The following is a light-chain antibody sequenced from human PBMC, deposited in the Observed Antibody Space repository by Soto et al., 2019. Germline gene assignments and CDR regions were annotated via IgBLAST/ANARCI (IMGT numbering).Light chain of an antibody. CDR1: SSDVGSYNL. V-gene: IGLV2-23*01. CDR2: DGS. CDR3: CSYAGSSIWV. J-gene: IGLJ3*02. Sequence: QSALTQPASVSGSPGQSITISCTGTSSDVGSYNLVSWYQQYPGKAPKLMIYDGSERPSGISNRFSGSKSANTASLTISGLQAEDEADYYCCSYAGSSIWVFGGGTKLTVL.